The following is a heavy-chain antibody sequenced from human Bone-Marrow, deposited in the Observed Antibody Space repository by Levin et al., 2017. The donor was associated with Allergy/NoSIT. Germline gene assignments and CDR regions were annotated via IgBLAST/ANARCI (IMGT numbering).Heavy chain of an antibody. Sequence: PGESLKISCAASGFIFSDHYMDWVRQAPGKGPEWVGRIRDKARSYTTEYAASVKGRFTISRDDSRNSLYLHMNSLNIEDMAVYYCARTFCSGDHCYVGDCWGQGILVTVSS. J-gene: IGHJ4*02. D-gene: IGHD6-25*01. V-gene: IGHV3-72*01. CDR2: IRDKARSYTT. CDR1: GFIFSDHY. CDR3: ARTFCSGDHCYVGDC.